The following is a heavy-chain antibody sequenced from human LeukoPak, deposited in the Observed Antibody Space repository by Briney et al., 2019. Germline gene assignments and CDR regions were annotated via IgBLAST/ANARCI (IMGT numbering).Heavy chain of an antibody. CDR1: GFTFSSYG. CDR3: ARDVYYDSSGYPY. Sequence: GGSLRLSCAASGFTFSSYGMHWVRQAPGKGLEWVAFIRYDGSNKYYADSVKGRFTISRDNSKNTLYLQMNSLSAEDTAVYYCARDVYYDSSGYPYWGQGTLVTVSS. V-gene: IGHV3-30*02. D-gene: IGHD3-22*01. J-gene: IGHJ4*02. CDR2: IRYDGSNK.